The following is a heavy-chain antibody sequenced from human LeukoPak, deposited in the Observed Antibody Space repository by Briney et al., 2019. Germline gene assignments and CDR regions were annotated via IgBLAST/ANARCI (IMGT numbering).Heavy chain of an antibody. Sequence: ASVKVSCKTSGYTFTGKFLHWLRQAPGHGLQYMGGIEPKSGVTVYAPNFRGRVTMTRNTSISTAYMELSSLRSEDTAVYYCARGRGVVVPAAILMGYWGQGTLVTVSS. CDR2: IEPKSGVT. D-gene: IGHD2-2*01. CDR1: GYTFTGKF. CDR3: ARGRGVVVPAAILMGY. J-gene: IGHJ4*02. V-gene: IGHV1-2*02.